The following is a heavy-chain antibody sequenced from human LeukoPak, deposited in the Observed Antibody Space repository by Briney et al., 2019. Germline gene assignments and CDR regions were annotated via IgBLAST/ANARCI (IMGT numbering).Heavy chain of an antibody. Sequence: QPGGSLRLSCAASGFAFSSYSMNWVRQAPGKGLEWVSYISSSGSTIYYADSVEGRFTISRDNGKDSLYLQMSSLRDGDTAVYFCARDSGTYSTQYWGQGTLVTVSS. CDR2: ISSSGSTI. D-gene: IGHD1-26*01. CDR3: ARDSGTYSTQY. J-gene: IGHJ4*02. V-gene: IGHV3-48*02. CDR1: GFAFSSYS.